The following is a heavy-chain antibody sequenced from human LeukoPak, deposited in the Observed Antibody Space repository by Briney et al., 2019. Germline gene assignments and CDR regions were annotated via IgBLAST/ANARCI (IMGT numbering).Heavy chain of an antibody. CDR1: GFTFSSYS. D-gene: IGHD5-24*01. Sequence: KPGGSLRLSCAASGFTFSSYSMNWVRQAPGKGLEWVSSISSSSYIYYAGSVKGRFTISRDNAKNSLYLQTNSLRAEDTAVYYCARQVKGDGYHEDYWGQGTLVTVSS. CDR2: ISSSSYI. J-gene: IGHJ4*02. CDR3: ARQVKGDGYHEDY. V-gene: IGHV3-21*01.